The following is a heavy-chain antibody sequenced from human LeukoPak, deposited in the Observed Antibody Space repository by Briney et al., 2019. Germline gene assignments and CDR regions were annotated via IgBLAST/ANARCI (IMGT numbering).Heavy chain of an antibody. D-gene: IGHD5-12*01. J-gene: IGHJ4*02. Sequence: SETLSLTCAVYGGSFSDYDWSWIRQPPGKGLEWIGEINHSGSTNYNPSLKSRVTISVDTSKNQFSLKLSSVTAADTAVYYCARGPRGYSGYGLLRFDYWGQGTLVTVSS. V-gene: IGHV4-34*01. CDR1: GGSFSDYD. CDR2: INHSGST. CDR3: ARGPRGYSGYGLLRFDY.